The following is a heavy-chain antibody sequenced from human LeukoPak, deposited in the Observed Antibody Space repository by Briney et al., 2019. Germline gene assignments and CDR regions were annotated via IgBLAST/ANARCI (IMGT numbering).Heavy chain of an antibody. Sequence: SETLSLTCTVSGGSISSSDSYWNWIRQPPGKGLEWIGYIYHSGSTNYNPSLKSRVTISVDTSKNQFSLKLSSVTAADTAVYYCARDRRFGDFWSGYYLDYWGQGTLVTVSS. J-gene: IGHJ4*02. CDR2: IYHSGST. CDR3: ARDRRFGDFWSGYYLDY. V-gene: IGHV4-61*08. D-gene: IGHD3-3*01. CDR1: GGSISSSDSY.